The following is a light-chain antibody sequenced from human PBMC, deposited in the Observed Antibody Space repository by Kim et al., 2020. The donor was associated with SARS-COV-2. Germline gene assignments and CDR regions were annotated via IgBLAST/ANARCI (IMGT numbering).Light chain of an antibody. CDR2: KDN. Sequence: SYELTQPLSVSVALGQTARLTCGGNNIQTLNVHWNRQKPGQAPVLVMYKDNKRPSGIPERFSGANSGKTATLTISRAQTDDEADYYCQVWVSGTWVLGGGTQLTV. CDR1: NIQTLN. CDR3: QVWVSGTWV. V-gene: IGLV3-9*01. J-gene: IGLJ3*02.